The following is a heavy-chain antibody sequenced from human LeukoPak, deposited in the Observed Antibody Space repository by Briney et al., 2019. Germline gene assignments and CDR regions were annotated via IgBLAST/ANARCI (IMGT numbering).Heavy chain of an antibody. CDR3: ASVKWELGS. CDR2: IYYSGST. J-gene: IGHJ5*02. D-gene: IGHD1-26*01. CDR1: GGSISSSSYY. Sequence: SETLSLTCTVSGGSISSSSYYWGWIRQPPGKGLEWIGSIYYSGSTYYNPSLKSRVTISVDTSKNQFSLKLSSVTAADTAVHYCASVKWELGSWGQGTLVTVSS. V-gene: IGHV4-39*01.